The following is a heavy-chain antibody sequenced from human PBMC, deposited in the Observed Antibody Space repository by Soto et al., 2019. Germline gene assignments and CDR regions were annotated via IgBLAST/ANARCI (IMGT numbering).Heavy chain of an antibody. CDR1: GFSFSSYW. V-gene: IGHV3-74*01. Sequence: EVQLAESGGDLVQPGGTLRLSCAASGFSFSSYWMHWDRQAPGNGLVCVSHMNRGGSITTYADSVKGRFTISRDNAKNSLSLRMTTLPAEATAVYYCGRGAYSADFHWARGALVTSSS. D-gene: IGHD5-12*01. J-gene: IGHJ1*01. CDR3: GRGAYSADFH. CDR2: MNRGGSIT.